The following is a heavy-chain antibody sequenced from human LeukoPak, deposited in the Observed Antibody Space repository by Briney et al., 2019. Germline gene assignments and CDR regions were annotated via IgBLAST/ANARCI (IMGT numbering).Heavy chain of an antibody. V-gene: IGHV4-30-4*08. CDR1: GGSISSGDYY. Sequence: SETLSLTCTVSGGSISSGDYYWSWIRQPPGKGLEWIGYIYYSGSTYYNPSLKSRVTISVDTSKNQFSLKLSSVTAADTAVYYCAGSYSSNNYYFDYWGQGTLVTVSS. D-gene: IGHD6-13*01. CDR2: IYYSGST. CDR3: AGSYSSNNYYFDY. J-gene: IGHJ4*02.